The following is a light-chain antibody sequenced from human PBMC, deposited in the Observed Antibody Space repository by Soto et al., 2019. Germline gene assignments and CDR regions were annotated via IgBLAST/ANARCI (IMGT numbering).Light chain of an antibody. V-gene: IGLV1-47*02. CDR3: AATDDSLGGPV. J-gene: IGLJ2*01. CDR1: SSNIETNY. CDR2: TNN. Sequence: QSVLTQPPSASGTPGQRVTISCSGSSSNIETNYVYWYQHLPGAAPKLLIFTNNQRPSGVPDRFSASKSGTSASLAISGLRSEDEGEYYCAATDDSLGGPVFGGGTKVTVL.